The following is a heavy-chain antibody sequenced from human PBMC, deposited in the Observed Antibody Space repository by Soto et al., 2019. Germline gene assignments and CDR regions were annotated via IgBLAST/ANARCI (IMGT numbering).Heavy chain of an antibody. CDR3: ARDRKCCTNGVCYTQYYYYYGMDV. D-gene: IGHD2-8*01. J-gene: IGHJ6*02. CDR2: IWYDGSNK. Sequence: GESLRLSCAASGFTFSSYGMHRVRQAPGKGLEWVAVIWYDGSNKYYADSVKGRFTIPRDNSKNTLYLQMNSLRAEDTAVYYCARDRKCCTNGVCYTQYYYYYGMDVWGQGTTVTVSS. CDR1: GFTFSSYG. V-gene: IGHV3-33*01.